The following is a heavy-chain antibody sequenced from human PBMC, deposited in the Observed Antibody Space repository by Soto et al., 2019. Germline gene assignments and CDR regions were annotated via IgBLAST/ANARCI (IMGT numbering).Heavy chain of an antibody. Sequence: SLTCTVSGGSISSSSYYWGWIRQPPGKGLEWIGSIYYSGSTYYNPSLKSRVTISVDTSKNQFSLKLSSVTAADTAVYYCARNYGVRGAFDIWGQGTMVTVSS. V-gene: IGHV4-39*01. J-gene: IGHJ3*02. CDR1: GGSISSSSYY. D-gene: IGHD4-17*01. CDR2: IYYSGST. CDR3: ARNYGVRGAFDI.